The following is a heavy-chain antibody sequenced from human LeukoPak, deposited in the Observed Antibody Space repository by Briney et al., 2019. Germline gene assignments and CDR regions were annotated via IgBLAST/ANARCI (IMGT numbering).Heavy chain of an antibody. CDR2: NTGTADKT. J-gene: IGHJ3*02. Sequence: PGGSLRLSCAASGFTFTNYVTNWVRQAPGKGLEWVSSNTGTADKTYDADSVKGRFTISRDNSKNTLSLQMSSLRVEDTAIYYCARRGGSRGWGAFDIWGQGTIATVSS. D-gene: IGHD6-19*01. V-gene: IGHV3-23*01. CDR3: ARRGGSRGWGAFDI. CDR1: GFTFTNYV.